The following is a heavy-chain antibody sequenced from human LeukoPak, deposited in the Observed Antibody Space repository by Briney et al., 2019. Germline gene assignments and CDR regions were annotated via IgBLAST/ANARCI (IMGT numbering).Heavy chain of an antibody. Sequence: GGSLRLSCAASGFTVSSNYMSWVRQAPGKGLEWVSVIYSGGSTYYADSVRGRFTISRDNSKNTLYLQMNSLRAEDTAVYYCARDLYRIVVVPHYFDYWGQGTLVTVSS. CDR3: ARDLYRIVVVPHYFDY. CDR1: GFTVSSNY. CDR2: IYSGGST. D-gene: IGHD3-22*01. V-gene: IGHV3-66*01. J-gene: IGHJ4*02.